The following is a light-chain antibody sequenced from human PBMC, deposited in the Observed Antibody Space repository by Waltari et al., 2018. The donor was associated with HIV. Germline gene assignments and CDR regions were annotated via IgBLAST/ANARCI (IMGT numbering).Light chain of an antibody. CDR3: ASWDDRLSGQEV. CDR2: MNN. Sequence: QPMLTQPPSASGIPGQRVTIPCSATVSNVGNNTLNWYQQFPGTAPNLLIYMNNQRPSGFTDRFSGSKSGSSASLAIRGLQSEDEADYYCASWDDRLSGQEVFGGGTRLTVL. V-gene: IGLV1-44*01. CDR1: VSNVGNNT. J-gene: IGLJ3*02.